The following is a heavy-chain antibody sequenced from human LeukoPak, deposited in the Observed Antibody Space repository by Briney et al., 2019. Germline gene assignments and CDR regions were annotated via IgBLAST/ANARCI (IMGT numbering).Heavy chain of an antibody. Sequence: PSETLSLRCTVSGDSISSYYWSWVRQPAGMGLEWIGRIFTSGSTNYNPSLKSRFSMSVDTSKNQFSLKLSSVTAADTAVYYCARDRDSGSSSNRFFFDYWGQGTLVTVSS. J-gene: IGHJ4*02. CDR1: GDSISSYY. D-gene: IGHD1-26*01. CDR3: ARDRDSGSSSNRFFFDY. CDR2: IFTSGST. V-gene: IGHV4-4*07.